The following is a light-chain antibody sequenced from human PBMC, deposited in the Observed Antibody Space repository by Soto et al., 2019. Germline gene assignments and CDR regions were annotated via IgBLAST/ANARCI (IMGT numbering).Light chain of an antibody. CDR3: QQYYSTPYT. CDR2: WAS. J-gene: IGKJ2*01. Sequence: DIVMTQSPDSLAVSLGERATINCKSSRSVLYSSNNNNYLAWYQQKPGQPPKLLIYWASTRESGVPDRFSGSGSGTDFTFTISSLQAEDVAVYYCQQYYSTPYTFGQGTKLEI. CDR1: RSVLYSSNNNNY. V-gene: IGKV4-1*01.